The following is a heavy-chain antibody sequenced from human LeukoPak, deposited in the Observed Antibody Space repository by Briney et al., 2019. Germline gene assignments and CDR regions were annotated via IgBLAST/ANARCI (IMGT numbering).Heavy chain of an antibody. CDR2: IGPSGSNI. V-gene: IGHV3-48*01. CDR3: AKTAIMGALWGGYFDY. Sequence: PGGSLRLSCAASGFTFGIYAMNWVRQAPGKGLEWVSYIGPSGSNIYYADSVKGRFTISRDNSKNTLYLQMISLRAEDTAVYYCAKTAIMGALWGGYFDYWGQGTLVTVSS. D-gene: IGHD1-26*01. J-gene: IGHJ4*02. CDR1: GFTFGIYA.